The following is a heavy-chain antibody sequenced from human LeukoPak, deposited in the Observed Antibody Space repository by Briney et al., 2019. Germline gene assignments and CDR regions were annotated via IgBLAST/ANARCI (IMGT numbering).Heavy chain of an antibody. Sequence: GRSLRLSCAASGFPFSNYGMHWVRQAPGKGLEWVAVISADGIDKYYADSVKGRFTISRGNSKNTLYLQMSSLRPEDTAVYYCAKDKGREGDYWGQGNLVTVSS. CDR1: GFPFSNYG. CDR3: AKDKGREGDY. CDR2: ISADGIDK. J-gene: IGHJ4*02. V-gene: IGHV3-30*18.